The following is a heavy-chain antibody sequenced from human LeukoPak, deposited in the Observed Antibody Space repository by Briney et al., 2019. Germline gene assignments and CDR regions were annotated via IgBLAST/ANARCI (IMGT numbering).Heavy chain of an antibody. D-gene: IGHD3-3*01. CDR3: ARGPIFGILIY. V-gene: IGHV4-34*01. Sequence: PSETLSLTCGVYGDSSRDYFWNWIRQSPGKGLEWIAEINHSGDTHYNPSLKSRVTISTDTSRNQFSLNLSSVTAADTAVYYCARGPIFGILIYWGQGILVTVSS. CDR1: GDSSRDYF. CDR2: INHSGDT. J-gene: IGHJ4*02.